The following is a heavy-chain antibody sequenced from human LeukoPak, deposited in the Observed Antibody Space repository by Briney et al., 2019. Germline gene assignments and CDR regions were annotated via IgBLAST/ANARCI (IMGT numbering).Heavy chain of an antibody. D-gene: IGHD1-7*01. CDR1: GFSLTTSGMC. CDR3: ARAIRITGTTDRFDP. V-gene: IGHV2-70*01. Sequence: ESGPTLVNPTQTLTLTCTFSGFSLTTSGMCVSWIRQPPGKALEWLALIDWHDDKYYSTSLKTRLTISKDTSKNQVVLTMTNMDPVDTATYHCARAIRITGTTDRFDPWGQGTLVTVSS. CDR2: IDWHDDK. J-gene: IGHJ5*02.